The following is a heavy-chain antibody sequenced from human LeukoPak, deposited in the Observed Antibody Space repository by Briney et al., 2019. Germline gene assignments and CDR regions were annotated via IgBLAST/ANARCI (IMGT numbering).Heavy chain of an antibody. CDR2: ISYDGSNK. CDR1: GFTFSSYG. D-gene: IGHD5-24*01. Sequence: GSLRLSCAASGFTFSSYGMHWVRQAPGKGLEWVAVISYDGSNKYYADSVKGRFTISRDNSKNMLYLQMNSLRAEDTAVYYCAKDSDGHPRYFDYWGQGTLVTVSS. V-gene: IGHV3-30*18. J-gene: IGHJ4*02. CDR3: AKDSDGHPRYFDY.